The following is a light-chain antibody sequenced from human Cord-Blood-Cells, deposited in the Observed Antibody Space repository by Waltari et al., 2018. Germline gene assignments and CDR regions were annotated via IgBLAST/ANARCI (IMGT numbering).Light chain of an antibody. V-gene: IGLV2-14*01. CDR1: SSAVGGYNY. J-gene: IGLJ3*02. CDR2: EVS. Sequence: QSALTQPASVSGSPGQSITISCPGTSSAVGGYNYVSWYQQHPGKAPKLMIYEVSNRPSGVSNRFSGSKSGNTASLTISGLQAEDEADYYCSSYTSSSTLDWVFGGGTKLTVL. CDR3: SSYTSSSTLDWV.